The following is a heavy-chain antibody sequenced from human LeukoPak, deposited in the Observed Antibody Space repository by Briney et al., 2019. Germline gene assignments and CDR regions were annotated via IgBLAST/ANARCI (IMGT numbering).Heavy chain of an antibody. D-gene: IGHD3-22*01. CDR2: ITPLFRTP. CDR3: ARINSYYYDSSGSY. J-gene: IGHJ4*02. CDR1: GGTFRTTT. Sequence: GASVKVSCKASGGTFRTTTLNWVRQAPGQGLEWIGGITPLFRTPNYAQKFQGRVTITADESTSTAYMELSSLRSEDTAVYYCARINSYYYDSSGSYWGQGTLVTVSS. V-gene: IGHV1-69*13.